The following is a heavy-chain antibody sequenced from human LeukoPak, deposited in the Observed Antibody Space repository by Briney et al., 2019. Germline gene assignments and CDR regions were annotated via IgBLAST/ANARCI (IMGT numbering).Heavy chain of an antibody. CDR2: ISSSSSYI. CDR3: ARGRKREFDY. D-gene: IGHD1-14*01. CDR1: GFTFSSYS. J-gene: IGHJ4*02. Sequence: GGSLRHSCAASGFTFSSYSMNWVRQAPGKGLEWVSSISSSSSYIYYADSVKGRFTISRDNAKNSLYLQMNSLRAEDTAVYYCARGRKREFDYWGQGTLVTVSS. V-gene: IGHV3-21*01.